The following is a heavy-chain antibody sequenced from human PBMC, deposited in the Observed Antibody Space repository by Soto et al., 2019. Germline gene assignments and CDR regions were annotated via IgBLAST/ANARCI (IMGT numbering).Heavy chain of an antibody. Sequence: EVRLVESGGGLIQPGGSLTVSCAASGFSVSDNYMSWVRQPPGKGLEWVSVIYRGGTIFYADSVKGRFIISRDSSKNTMYLQMNTLRGEDTATSYCARVSCSGGGCYPDWYFDLWGRGTLVTVSS. J-gene: IGHJ2*01. V-gene: IGHV3-53*01. CDR1: GFSVSDNY. D-gene: IGHD2-15*01. CDR3: ARVSCSGGGCYPDWYFDL. CDR2: IYRGGTI.